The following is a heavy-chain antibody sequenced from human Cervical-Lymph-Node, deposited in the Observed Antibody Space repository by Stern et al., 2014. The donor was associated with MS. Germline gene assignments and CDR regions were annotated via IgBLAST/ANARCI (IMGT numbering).Heavy chain of an antibody. J-gene: IGHJ6*02. CDR3: ARVECSSTSCYYYLDV. CDR1: GGSISDSY. V-gene: IGHV4-59*01. D-gene: IGHD2-2*01. Sequence: KESGPGLVKPSETLSLTCTVSGGSISDSYWTWIRQTPGKGLAWIGYLYYNGRTDYNPSLKVRVTILVDTSRNQFSLRLTSVTAADTAVYYCARVECSSTSCYYYLDVWGQGTTVTVSS. CDR2: LYYNGRT.